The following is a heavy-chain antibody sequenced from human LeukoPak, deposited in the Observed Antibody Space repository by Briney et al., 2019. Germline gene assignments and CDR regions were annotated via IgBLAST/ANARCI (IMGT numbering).Heavy chain of an antibody. CDR2: FSGSGGNT. CDR3: AKSGLNRFDY. D-gene: IGHD2-15*01. CDR1: GFTFRRYD. V-gene: IGHV3-23*01. Sequence: GGSLRLSCEASGFTFRRYDMSWVRQAPGKGLEWVSSFSGSGGNTYYGDSVKGRFTISRDNSKNTLYLQMNSLRAEDTAVYYCAKSGLNRFDYWGQGTLVTVSS. J-gene: IGHJ4*02.